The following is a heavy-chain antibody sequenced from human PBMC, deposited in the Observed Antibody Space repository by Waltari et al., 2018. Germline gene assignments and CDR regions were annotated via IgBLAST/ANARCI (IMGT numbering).Heavy chain of an antibody. CDR2: IHGTGKT. D-gene: IGHD1-26*01. V-gene: IGHV4-4*02. CDR1: GDSVRNNYW. J-gene: IGHJ4*02. Sequence: QLQQSGPRLVKPSESLLLSGAVSGDSVRNNYWWSWVRQPPGKGLEWIGQIHGTGKTNYNPSLESRVTVSMDTSNNQFSLRVTSPTAADTAVYFCARDRGRGLYLDSWGQGTLVTVS. CDR3: ARDRGRGLYLDS.